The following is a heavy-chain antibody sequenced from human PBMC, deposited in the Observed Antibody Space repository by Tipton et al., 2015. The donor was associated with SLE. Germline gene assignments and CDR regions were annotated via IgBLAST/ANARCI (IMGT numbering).Heavy chain of an antibody. CDR2: IYYSGST. V-gene: IGHV4-59*01. D-gene: IGHD1-26*01. CDR3: ARTLGAIAHTVYDAFDI. J-gene: IGHJ3*02. Sequence: TLSLTCTVSGDSITNSYWNWIRQSPGKGLEWIGYIYYSGSTNYNPSLKSRVTMSVDMSKNQFSLRLTSVTAADTAVYYCARTLGAIAHTVYDAFDIWGQGKMVTVSS. CDR1: GDSITNSY.